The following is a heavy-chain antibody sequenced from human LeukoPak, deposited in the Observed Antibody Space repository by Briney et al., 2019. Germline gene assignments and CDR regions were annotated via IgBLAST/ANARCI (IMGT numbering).Heavy chain of an antibody. D-gene: IGHD6-6*01. CDR1: GFTFSSYA. J-gene: IGHJ4*02. CDR2: ISYDGSNK. CDR3: ARGSIAEFDY. Sequence: GGSLRLSCAASGFTFSSYAMHWVRQAPGKGLEWVAVISYDGSNKYYADSVKGRFTISRDNSKNTLYLQMNSLRAEDTAVYYCARGSIAEFDYWGQGTLVTVSS. V-gene: IGHV3-30*04.